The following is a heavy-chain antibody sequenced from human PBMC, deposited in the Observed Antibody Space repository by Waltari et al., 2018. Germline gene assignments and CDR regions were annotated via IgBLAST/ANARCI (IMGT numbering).Heavy chain of an antibody. V-gene: IGHV1-3*01. CDR2: INAGNGNT. D-gene: IGHD5-12*01. J-gene: IGHJ1*01. Sequence: QVQLVQSGAEVKKPGASVKVSCKASGYTFTSYAMHWVRQAPGQRLEWMGWINAGNGNTKYSQKFQGRVTITRDTSASTAYMELSSLRSEDTAVYHCARVDRGATLYFQHWGQGTLVTVSS. CDR3: ARVDRGATLYFQH. CDR1: GYTFTSYA.